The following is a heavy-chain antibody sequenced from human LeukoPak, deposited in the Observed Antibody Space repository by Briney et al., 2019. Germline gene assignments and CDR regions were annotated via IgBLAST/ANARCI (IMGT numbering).Heavy chain of an antibody. D-gene: IGHD6-6*01. Sequence: GASVKVSCKASGYTFTSYGISWVRQAPGQGLEWMGWISAYNGNKNYAQKVQDRVTMTTDTSTSTAYMELGSLRSDDSAMYYCARDLRWEAAPGPFEYWGQGTPVTVSS. CDR2: ISAYNGNK. J-gene: IGHJ4*02. V-gene: IGHV1-18*01. CDR3: ARDLRWEAAPGPFEY. CDR1: GYTFTSYG.